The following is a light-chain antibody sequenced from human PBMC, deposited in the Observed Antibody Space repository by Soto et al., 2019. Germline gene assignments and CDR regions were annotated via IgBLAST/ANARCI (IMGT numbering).Light chain of an antibody. J-gene: IGKJ1*01. CDR2: GAS. Sequence: EIVLTQSPGTLSLSPGERATLSCKASQSVSSNFLAWYQRKPGQAPRLLIYGASYRATDIPYRVSGSGSGTDFTLTITRLEPEDVAVYDCQQYGTSPPTFGQGTKVEI. V-gene: IGKV3-20*01. CDR3: QQYGTSPPT. CDR1: QSVSSNF.